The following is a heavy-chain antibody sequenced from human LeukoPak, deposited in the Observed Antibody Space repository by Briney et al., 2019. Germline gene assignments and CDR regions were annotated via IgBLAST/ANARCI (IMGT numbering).Heavy chain of an antibody. V-gene: IGHV4-34*01. CDR1: GGSFSGYY. CDR2: INHSGST. D-gene: IGHD1-20*01. Sequence: PSETLSLTCAVYGGSFSGYYWSWIRQPPGKGLEWIGEINHSGSTNYNPSLKSRVTISVDTSKNQFSLKLSSVTAADTAVYYCAGGRWYQRFDYWGQGTLVTVSS. CDR3: AGGRWYQRFDY. J-gene: IGHJ4*02.